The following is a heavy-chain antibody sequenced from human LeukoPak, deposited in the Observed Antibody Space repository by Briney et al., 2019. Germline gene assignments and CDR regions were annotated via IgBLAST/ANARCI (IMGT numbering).Heavy chain of an antibody. CDR3: AGITRGYCSGGSCYLWFDP. J-gene: IGHJ5*02. Sequence: GGSLRLSCAASGFTFSSYAMSWVRQAPGKGLEWVSAISGSGGSTYYADSVKGRFTISRGNSKNTLYLQMNSLRAEDTAVYYCAGITRGYCSGGSCYLWFDPWGQGTLVTVSS. CDR1: GFTFSSYA. V-gene: IGHV3-23*01. D-gene: IGHD2-15*01. CDR2: ISGSGGST.